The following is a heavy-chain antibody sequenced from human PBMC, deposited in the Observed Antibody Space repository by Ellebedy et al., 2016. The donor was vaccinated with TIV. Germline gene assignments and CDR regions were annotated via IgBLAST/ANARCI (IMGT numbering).Heavy chain of an antibody. J-gene: IGHJ4*02. CDR2: ISASGST. V-gene: IGHV4-4*07. D-gene: IGHD1-26*01. CDR3: ATMIVGATSNFFDH. CDR1: ADSFSSNY. Sequence: PSETLSLTCTVSADSFSSNYWSWIRQPAGKGLEWIGRISASGSTNYNPSLKSRVTISLDTSKNQFSLKLNSVTAADTAVYYCATMIVGATSNFFDHWGQGTLVTVSS.